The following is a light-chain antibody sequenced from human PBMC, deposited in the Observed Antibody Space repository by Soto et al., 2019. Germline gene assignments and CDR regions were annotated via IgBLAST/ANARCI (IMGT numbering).Light chain of an antibody. CDR1: QSVSSSY. Sequence: EKVLTQSPGTLSLSPGERATLSCRASQSVSSSYLAWYQQKPGQAPRLLIYGASSRATGIPDRFSGSGSGTDFTLTISRLEPEDFSVYYCQQYVRSPPTFGQGTKVEIK. CDR2: GAS. CDR3: QQYVRSPPT. J-gene: IGKJ1*01. V-gene: IGKV3-20*01.